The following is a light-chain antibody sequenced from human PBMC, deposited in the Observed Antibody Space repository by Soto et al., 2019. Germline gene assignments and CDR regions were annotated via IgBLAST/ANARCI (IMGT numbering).Light chain of an antibody. V-gene: IGKV3-15*01. J-gene: IGKJ4*01. CDR1: QSVSSN. Sequence: EIVLTQSPATLSLSPGERATLSCRASQSVSSNLAWSQQKPGQAPRLLSYGASTRATGIPARFSGSGSGTEFTLTISSLQSEDFEVYYCQQYNNWPLTFGGGTKVDIK. CDR2: GAS. CDR3: QQYNNWPLT.